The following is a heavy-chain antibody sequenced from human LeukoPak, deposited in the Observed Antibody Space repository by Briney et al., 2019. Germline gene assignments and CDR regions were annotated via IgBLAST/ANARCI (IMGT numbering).Heavy chain of an antibody. CDR3: ARVVMARWFDP. CDR2: IYYSGST. V-gene: IGHV4-59*01. Sequence: SETLSLTCTVSGGSISSYYWSWIRQPPGKGLEWIGYIYYSGSTNYNPSLKSRVSISVDTSKNQFSLKLSSVTAADTAVYYCARVVMARWFDPWGQGTLVTVSS. J-gene: IGHJ5*02. CDR1: GGSISSYY. D-gene: IGHD3-22*01.